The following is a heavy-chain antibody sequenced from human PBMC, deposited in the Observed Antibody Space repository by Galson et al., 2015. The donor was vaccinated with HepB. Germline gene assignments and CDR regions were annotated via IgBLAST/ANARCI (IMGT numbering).Heavy chain of an antibody. D-gene: IGHD1-26*01. V-gene: IGHV3-23*01. CDR2: ISGSGGST. CDR3: AGNKWPLLLAPSDS. J-gene: IGHJ4*02. CDR1: GFTFSSYA. Sequence: SLRLSCAASGFTFSSYAMSWVRQAPGKGLEWVSAISGSGGSTYYADSVKGRLTISRDNSKNTLYLQMNSLRAEDTAVYYCAGNKWPLLLAPSDSCGQGTLVTASS.